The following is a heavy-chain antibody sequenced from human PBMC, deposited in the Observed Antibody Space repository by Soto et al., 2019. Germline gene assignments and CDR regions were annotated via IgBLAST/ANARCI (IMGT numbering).Heavy chain of an antibody. J-gene: IGHJ6*02. CDR2: IIHFSGTT. CDR3: VRSPLIRGVVRGLDV. V-gene: IGHV1-69*06. D-gene: IGHD3-10*01. CDR1: GNTFINYA. Sequence: QVQLVQSGAEVRKPGSSVKVSCGTSGNTFINYAISWVRQAPGQGLEGMGGIIHFSGTTSYTQNFQGGVTFSGAIGMTTVYMELSSLKPRDTAVYYCVRSPLIRGVVRGLDVWGQGTTITVSS.